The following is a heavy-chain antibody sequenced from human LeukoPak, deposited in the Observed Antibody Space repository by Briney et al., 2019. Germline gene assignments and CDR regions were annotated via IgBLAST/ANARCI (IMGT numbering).Heavy chain of an antibody. V-gene: IGHV1-8*01. D-gene: IGHD6-19*01. CDR2: MNPNNGNT. Sequence: GASVKVSCKASGYTFTSYDINWVRQATGQGLEWMGCMNPNNGNTGYAQKFQGRVTMTRNTSISTAYMERSSLRYEDTAVYYCARGRSKSSGCPDYWGQGTLVTVSS. CDR3: ARGRSKSSGCPDY. J-gene: IGHJ4*02. CDR1: GYTFTSYD.